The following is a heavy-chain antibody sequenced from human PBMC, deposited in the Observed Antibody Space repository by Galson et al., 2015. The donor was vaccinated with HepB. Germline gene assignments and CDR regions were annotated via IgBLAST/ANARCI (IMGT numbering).Heavy chain of an antibody. Sequence: SLRLSCAASGFTFSSYGMHWVRQAPGKGLEWVAVISYDGSNKDYGDSVKGRFTISRDNSKNRLYLEMNSLRAEDTALYYCVKPGTAGVNSYYFDYWGQGTLVTVSS. J-gene: IGHJ4*02. CDR2: ISYDGSNK. CDR3: VKPGTAGVNSYYFDY. V-gene: IGHV3-30*18. CDR1: GFTFSSYG. D-gene: IGHD1-7*01.